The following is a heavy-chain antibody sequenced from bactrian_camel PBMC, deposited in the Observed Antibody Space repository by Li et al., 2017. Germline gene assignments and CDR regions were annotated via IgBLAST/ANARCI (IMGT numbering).Heavy chain of an antibody. D-gene: IGHD3*01. CDR1: GYSYGSIC. Sequence: QVQLVESGGGSVETGGSLRLSCVSSGYSYGSICLGWYRQAPGREREVVACTNRGQIHYADSVKGRFTLSQNDAKNAAYLQMNTLKPEDTAMYYCAAPKSRFDCYAPSGCLTSPKYWGKGTQVTVS. V-gene: IGHV3S53*01. CDR2: CTNRGQI. J-gene: IGHJ4*01. CDR3: AAPKSRFDCYAPSGCLTSPKY.